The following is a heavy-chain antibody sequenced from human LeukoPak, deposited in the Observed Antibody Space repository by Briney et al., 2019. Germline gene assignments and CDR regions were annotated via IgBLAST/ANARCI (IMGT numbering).Heavy chain of an antibody. CDR1: GFTFSSYG. J-gene: IGHJ4*02. CDR2: IWYDGSNK. D-gene: IGHD6-19*01. V-gene: IGHV3-33*01. Sequence: GGSLRLSCAASGFTFSSYGMHWVRHAPGKGLEWVVVIWYDGSNKYYADSVKGRFTISRDNSKNTLYLQMNSLRAADTAVYYCARDGSSGWYWVDYWGQGTLVTVSS. CDR3: ARDGSSGWYWVDY.